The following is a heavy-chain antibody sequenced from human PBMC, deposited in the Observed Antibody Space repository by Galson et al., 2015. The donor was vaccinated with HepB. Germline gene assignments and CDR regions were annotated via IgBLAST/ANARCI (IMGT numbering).Heavy chain of an antibody. CDR2: INSIGDSA. J-gene: IGHJ4*02. CDR1: GFTFSNYA. V-gene: IGHV3-64D*06. CDR3: VKALSRSYFDY. Sequence: SLRLSCAASGFTFSNYAMHWVRQAPGKGPEYVSAINSIGDSAYYADSVKGRFTISRDNSKNTLYLQMSSLRAEDTAVCYCVKALSRSYFDYWGQGTLVTVSS. D-gene: IGHD3-10*01.